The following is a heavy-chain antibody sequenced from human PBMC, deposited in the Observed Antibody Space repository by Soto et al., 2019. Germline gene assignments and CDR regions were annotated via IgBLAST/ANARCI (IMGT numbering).Heavy chain of an antibody. CDR1: GFTFSSYS. CDR2: ISSSSSTI. V-gene: IGHV3-48*02. CDR3: ARDRMDIVVVPAAIPSVDY. Sequence: GGSLRLSCAASGFTFSSYSMNWVRQAPGKGLEWVSYISSSSSTIYYADSVKGRFTISRENAKNSLYLQMNSLRDEDTAVYYCARDRMDIVVVPAAIPSVDYWGQGTLVTVSS. D-gene: IGHD2-2*03. J-gene: IGHJ4*02.